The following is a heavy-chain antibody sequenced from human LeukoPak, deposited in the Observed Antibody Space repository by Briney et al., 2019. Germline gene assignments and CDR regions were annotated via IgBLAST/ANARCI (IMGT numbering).Heavy chain of an antibody. D-gene: IGHD3-22*01. CDR1: GYTFTGYY. CDR2: INPSGDST. V-gene: IGHV1-46*01. CDR3: ASRLTYDSSGFYPYDAFDI. J-gene: IGHJ3*02. Sequence: ASVKVSCKASGYTFTGYYMHWVRQAPGQGLEWMGIINPSGDSTNYAQKFQGRVTMTRDTSTSTVYMELSSLRSEDTAVYYCASRLTYDSSGFYPYDAFDIWGQGTMVTVSS.